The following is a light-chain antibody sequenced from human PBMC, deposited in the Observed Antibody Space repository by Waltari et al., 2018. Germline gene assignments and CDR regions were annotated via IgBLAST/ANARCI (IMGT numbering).Light chain of an antibody. V-gene: IGLV2-14*01. CDR1: SNDVGGYGY. CDR3: SSHTATVPHV. CDR2: EVS. Sequence: QSALTQPASVSGSPGQSITISCTGTSNDVGGYGYVSWYQQYPGKAPKLIIYEVSYRPSGISTRFSGSKSGNTASLTIPGLQAEDEADYYCSSHTATVPHVFGTGTRVTVV. J-gene: IGLJ1*01.